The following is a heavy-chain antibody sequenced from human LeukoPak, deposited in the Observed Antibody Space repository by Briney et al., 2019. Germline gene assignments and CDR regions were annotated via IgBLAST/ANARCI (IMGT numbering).Heavy chain of an antibody. V-gene: IGHV4-39*07. D-gene: IGHD2-21*02. J-gene: IGHJ1*01. CDR2: IYYSGST. CDR3: ARIVVVTARYFQH. CDR1: GFTFSSYW. Sequence: GSLRLSCAASGFTFSSYWMHWVRQAPGKGLEWIGSIYYSGSTYYNPSLKSRVTISVDTSKNQFSLKLSSVTAADTAVYYCARIVVVTARYFQHWGQGTLVTVSS.